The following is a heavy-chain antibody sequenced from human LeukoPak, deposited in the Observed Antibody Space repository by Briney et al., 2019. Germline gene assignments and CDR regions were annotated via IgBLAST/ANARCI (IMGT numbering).Heavy chain of an antibody. CDR2: ISGSGGST. V-gene: IGHV3-23*01. D-gene: IGHD1-1*01. J-gene: IGHJ6*03. Sequence: GGSLRLSCAASGFTFSSYAMSWVRQAPGKGLEWVSAISGSGGSTYYANSVKGRFTISRDTSKNTLYLQMNSLRAEDTAVYYCAKLAGTEYYYYYMDVRGKGTTVTVSS. CDR3: AKLAGTEYYYYYMDV. CDR1: GFTFSSYA.